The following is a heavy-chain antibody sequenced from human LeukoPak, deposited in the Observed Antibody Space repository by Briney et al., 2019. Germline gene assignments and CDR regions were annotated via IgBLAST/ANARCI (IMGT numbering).Heavy chain of an antibody. Sequence: PSETLSLTCTVAGGSISSYYWSWIRQTPGKGLGWIGYIYYSGGTNFNPSLQSRVTISVDPSKNQFSLKMSSVTAADTAVYFCARGGPPGYYYDYYMDVWGKGTTVTISS. J-gene: IGHJ6*03. CDR3: ARGGPPGYYYDYYMDV. V-gene: IGHV4-59*01. CDR2: IYYSGGT. CDR1: GGSISSYY.